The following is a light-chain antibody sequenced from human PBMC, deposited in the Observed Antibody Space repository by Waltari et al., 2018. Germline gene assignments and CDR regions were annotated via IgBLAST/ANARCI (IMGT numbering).Light chain of an antibody. CDR1: QSVNSN. CDR2: GAS. V-gene: IGKV3-15*01. J-gene: IGKJ1*01. CDR3: QQYSTWPPWT. Sequence: DIVTTQSPATLSVSPGERATLPCRTSQSVNSNLAWYQQNPGQAPRLLVFGASTRATGIPARFTGSGSGTEFTLTISSLQSEDFAIYYCQQYSTWPPWTFGQGTKVDIK.